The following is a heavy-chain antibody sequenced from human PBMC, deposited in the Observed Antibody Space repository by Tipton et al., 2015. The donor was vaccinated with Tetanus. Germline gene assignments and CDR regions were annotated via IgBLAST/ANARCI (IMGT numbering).Heavy chain of an antibody. D-gene: IGHD6-19*01. CDR3: ARAPSDTLEPGIAVAGFDY. V-gene: IGHV1-46*01. J-gene: IGHJ4*02. Sequence: QLVQSGAEVKKPGASVKVSCKASGYTFTSYYMHWVRQAPGQGLEWMGIINPSSGSTSYAQKFQGRVTMTRDTSTSTVYMELSSLRSEDTAVYYCARAPSDTLEPGIAVAGFDYWGQGTLVTVSS. CDR1: GYTFTSYY. CDR2: INPSSGST.